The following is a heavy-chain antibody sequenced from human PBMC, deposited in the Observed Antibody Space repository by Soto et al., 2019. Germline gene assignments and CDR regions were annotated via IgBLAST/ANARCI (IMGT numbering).Heavy chain of an antibody. V-gene: IGHV1-69*13. CDR3: ARAGDSGYDLGYFDY. Sequence: SVKVSCKASGGTISSYAISWVRQANGQGLEWMGGIIPIFGTANYAQKFQGRVTITADESTSTAYMELSSLRSEDTAVYYCARAGDSGYDLGYFDYWGQGTLVTVSS. CDR1: GGTISSYA. J-gene: IGHJ4*02. D-gene: IGHD5-12*01. CDR2: IIPIFGTA.